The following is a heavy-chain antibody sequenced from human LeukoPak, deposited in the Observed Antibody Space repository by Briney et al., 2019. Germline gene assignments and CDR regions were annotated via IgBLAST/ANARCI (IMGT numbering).Heavy chain of an antibody. Sequence: SQTLSLTCTVSGGPISSGGYYWSWMRQHPGKGLEWIGYIYYSGTTYYNPSLKSRVTISVDTSNNQFSLKMSSVTAADTAVYYCARRDSGSYSYWGQGTLVTVSS. J-gene: IGHJ4*02. CDR1: GGPISSGGYY. D-gene: IGHD1-26*01. CDR2: IYYSGTT. V-gene: IGHV4-31*03. CDR3: ARRDSGSYSY.